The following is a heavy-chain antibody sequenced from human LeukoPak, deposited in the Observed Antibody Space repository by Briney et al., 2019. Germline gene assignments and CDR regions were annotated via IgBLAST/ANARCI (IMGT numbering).Heavy chain of an antibody. J-gene: IGHJ4*02. CDR1: GGSFSGYY. Sequence: SETLSLTCAVYGGSFSGYYWSWIRQPPGKGLEWIGEINHSGSTNYNPSLKSRVTISVDTSKDQFSLKLSSVTAADTAVYYCASEYSSSWYYWGQGTLVTVSS. CDR2: INHSGST. CDR3: ASEYSSSWYY. V-gene: IGHV4-34*01. D-gene: IGHD6-13*01.